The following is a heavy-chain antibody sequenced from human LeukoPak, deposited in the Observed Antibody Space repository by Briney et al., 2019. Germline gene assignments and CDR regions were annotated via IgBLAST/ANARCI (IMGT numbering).Heavy chain of an antibody. D-gene: IGHD1-26*01. CDR1: GSTFSSYS. J-gene: IGHJ4*02. CDR2: ISSSSSYI. CDR3: ARVRQGGGEADY. Sequence: PGGSLRLSCAASGSTFSSYSMNWVRQAPGKGLEWVSSISSSSSYIYYADSVKGRFTISRDNAKNSLYLQMNSLRAEDTAVYYCARVRQGGGEADYWGQGTLVTVSS. V-gene: IGHV3-21*01.